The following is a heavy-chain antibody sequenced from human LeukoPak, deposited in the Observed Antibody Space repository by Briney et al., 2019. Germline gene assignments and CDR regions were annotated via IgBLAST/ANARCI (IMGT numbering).Heavy chain of an antibody. CDR1: GGSISSSSYY. V-gene: IGHV4-39*07. CDR3: ARDLLWFGEFYYYYYMDV. J-gene: IGHJ6*03. D-gene: IGHD3-10*01. CDR2: IYYSGST. Sequence: PSETLSLTCTVSGGSISSSSYYWGWIRQPPGKGLEWIGSIYYSGSTYYNPSLKSRVTMSVDTSKNQFSLKLSSVTAADTAVYYCARDLLWFGEFYYYYYMDVWGKGTTVTISS.